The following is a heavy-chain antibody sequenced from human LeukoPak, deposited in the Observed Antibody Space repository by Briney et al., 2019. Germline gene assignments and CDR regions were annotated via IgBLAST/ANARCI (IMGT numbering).Heavy chain of an antibody. D-gene: IGHD3-16*01. V-gene: IGHV3-23*01. CDR3: ARDPDHGAVDY. CDR2: MSGSGGST. J-gene: IGHJ4*02. CDR1: GFTFSIYG. Sequence: GGTLRLSCAASGFTFSIYGMSWVRQAPGRGLEWVSAMSGSGGSTYYADSVKGRFTISRDNSKNTLYLQMNSLRAEDTAVYYCARDPDHGAVDYWGQGTLVTVSS.